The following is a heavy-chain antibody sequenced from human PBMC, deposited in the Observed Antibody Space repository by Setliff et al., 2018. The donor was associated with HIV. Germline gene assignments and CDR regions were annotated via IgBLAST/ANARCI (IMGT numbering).Heavy chain of an antibody. J-gene: IGHJ6*03. CDR3: ARCGAGEWHLYMDV. V-gene: IGHV1-69*05. CDR1: GGTFTNHG. CDR2: VIPMFGIT. Sequence: EASVKVSCKASGGTFTNHGIGWVRQAPGRRLEWLGGVIPMFGITNDGQKFQGRVAITTDESTSTVYMELSSLRSEDTAVYYCARCGAGEWHLYMDVWGKGTAVTSP. D-gene: IGHD3-16*01.